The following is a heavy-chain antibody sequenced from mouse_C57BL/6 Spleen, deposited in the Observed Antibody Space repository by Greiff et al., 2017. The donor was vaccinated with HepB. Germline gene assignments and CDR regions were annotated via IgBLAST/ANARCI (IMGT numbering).Heavy chain of an antibody. CDR3: ARSQLRLPLDY. CDR2: IHPNSGST. D-gene: IGHD3-2*02. J-gene: IGHJ2*01. V-gene: IGHV1-64*01. CDR1: GYTFTSYW. Sequence: QVHVKQPGAELVKPGASVKLSCKASGYTFTSYWMHWVKQRPGQGLEWIGMIHPNSGSTNYNEKFKSKATLTVDKSSSTAYMQLSSLTSEDSAVYYCARSQLRLPLDYWGQGTTLTVSS.